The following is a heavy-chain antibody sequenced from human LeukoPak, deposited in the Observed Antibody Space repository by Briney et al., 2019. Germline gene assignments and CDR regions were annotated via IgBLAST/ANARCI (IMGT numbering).Heavy chain of an antibody. V-gene: IGHV1-18*01. Sequence: GASVTVSCKASGYTFTSYGISWVRQAPGQGLEWMGWISAYNGNTNYAQKLQGRVTMTTDTSTSTAYMELRSLRSDDTAVYYCARGPWGTAAGIPPEDYWGQGTLVTVSS. CDR2: ISAYNGNT. CDR1: GYTFTSYG. D-gene: IGHD6-13*01. J-gene: IGHJ4*02. CDR3: ARGPWGTAAGIPPEDY.